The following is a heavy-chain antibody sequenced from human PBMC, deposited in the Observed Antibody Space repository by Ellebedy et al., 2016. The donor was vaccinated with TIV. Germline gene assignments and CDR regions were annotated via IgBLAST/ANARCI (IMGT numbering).Heavy chain of an antibody. CDR2: IDDSGGTT. CDR1: GFTFSNYA. V-gene: IGHV3-23*01. Sequence: GGSLRLXCAASGFTFSNYAMSWVRQAPGKALEWVSTIDDSGGTTYYADSVKGRFTISRDNSKSTLNLQMNSLRAEDTAVYYCASLDDFWSGYPFHFWGQGTLVTVSS. D-gene: IGHD3-3*01. J-gene: IGHJ4*02. CDR3: ASLDDFWSGYPFHF.